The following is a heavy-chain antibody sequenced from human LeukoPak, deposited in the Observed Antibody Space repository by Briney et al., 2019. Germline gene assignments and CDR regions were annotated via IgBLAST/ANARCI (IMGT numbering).Heavy chain of an antibody. CDR2: ISSSGSTI. CDR1: GFTSSDYY. CDR3: ARAAYCSSTSCYGDFDY. D-gene: IGHD2-2*01. J-gene: IGHJ4*02. Sequence: GGSLRLSCAASGFTSSDYYMSWIRQAPGKGLEWVSYISSSGSTIYYADSVKGRFTISRDNAKNSLYLQMNSLRAEDTAVYYCARAAYCSSTSCYGDFDYWGQGTLVTVSS. V-gene: IGHV3-11*01.